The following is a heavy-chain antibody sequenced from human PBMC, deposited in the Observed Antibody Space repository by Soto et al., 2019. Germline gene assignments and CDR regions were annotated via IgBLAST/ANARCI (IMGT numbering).Heavy chain of an antibody. CDR1: GFTFSSYA. CDR2: ISGSGGST. Sequence: EVQLLESGGGLVQPGGSLRLSCAASGFTFSSYAMSWVRQAPGKGLEWVSAISGSGGSTYYADSVKGRFTISRDNSKNTLYLQMNSLRAEDTAVYYCAKDSHVVVVAATLDYWGQGTLVTVAS. J-gene: IGHJ4*02. D-gene: IGHD2-15*01. V-gene: IGHV3-23*01. CDR3: AKDSHVVVVAATLDY.